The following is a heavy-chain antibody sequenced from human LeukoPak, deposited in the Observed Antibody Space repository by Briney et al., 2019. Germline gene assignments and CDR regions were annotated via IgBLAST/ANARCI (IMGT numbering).Heavy chain of an antibody. V-gene: IGHV4-59*01. J-gene: IGHJ6*02. CDR1: GDSISSYY. Sequence: SETLSLTCTVSGDSISSYYWSWIRQPPGKGLEWIGYIYYSGSTNYNPSLKSRVTISVDTSKNQFSLKLSSVTAADTAVYYCARYSVATRYYYYYGMDVWGQGTTVTVSS. D-gene: IGHD1-26*01. CDR2: IYYSGST. CDR3: ARYSVATRYYYYYGMDV.